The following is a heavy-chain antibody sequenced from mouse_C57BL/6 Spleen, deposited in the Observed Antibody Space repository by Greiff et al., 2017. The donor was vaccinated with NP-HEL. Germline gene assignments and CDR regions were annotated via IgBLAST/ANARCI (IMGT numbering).Heavy chain of an antibody. CDR1: GFTFSDYY. CDR2: ISNGGGST. J-gene: IGHJ4*01. CDR3: AFPDGYYGMDY. V-gene: IGHV5-12*01. D-gene: IGHD2-3*01. Sequence: DVKLVESGGGLVQPGGSLKLSCAASGFTFSDYYMYWVRQTPEKRLEWVAYISNGGGSTYYPDTVKGRFTISRDNATNTLYLQMSRLKSEDTAMYYGAFPDGYYGMDYWGQGTSVTVSS.